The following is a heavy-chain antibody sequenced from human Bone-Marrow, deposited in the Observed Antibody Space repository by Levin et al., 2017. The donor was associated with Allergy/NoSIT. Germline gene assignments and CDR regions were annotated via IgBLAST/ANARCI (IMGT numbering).Heavy chain of an antibody. D-gene: IGHD1-14*01. CDR2: IKSNSDGGTT. Sequence: SCAASGFTFSDAWMTWVRQAPGKGLEWVGRIKSNSDGGTTIYAGSVKGKFTISRDDSKDTLYLQMNSLTIEDTGVYYCSGPASHNWGQGTLVTVSS. CDR3: SGPASHN. J-gene: IGHJ4*02. CDR1: GFTFSDAW. V-gene: IGHV3-15*01.